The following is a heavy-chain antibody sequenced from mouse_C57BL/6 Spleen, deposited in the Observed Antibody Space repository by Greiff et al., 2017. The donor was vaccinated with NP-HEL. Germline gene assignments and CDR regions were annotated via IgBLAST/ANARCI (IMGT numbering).Heavy chain of an antibody. J-gene: IGHJ4*01. CDR3: VRHFPWDDYAMDY. D-gene: IGHD4-1*01. CDR2: IRSKSNNYAT. CDR1: GFSFNTYA. Sequence: EVKLVESGGGLVQPKGSLKLSCAASGFSFNTYAMNWVRQAPGKGLEWVARIRSKSNNYATYYADSVKDRFTISRDDSESMLYLQMNNLKTEDTAMYYCVRHFPWDDYAMDYWGQGTSVTVSS. V-gene: IGHV10-1*01.